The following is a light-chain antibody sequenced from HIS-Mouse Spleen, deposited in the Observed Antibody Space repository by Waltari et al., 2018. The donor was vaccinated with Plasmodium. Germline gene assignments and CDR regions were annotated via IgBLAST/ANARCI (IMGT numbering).Light chain of an antibody. CDR1: KMGDKY. CDR3: QAWDSSTVV. CDR2: QDS. V-gene: IGLV3-1*01. J-gene: IGLJ2*01. Sequence: SYELTQPPSVSVSPGPTASITCSGDKMGDKYACWYQQKPGQSPVRVIYQDSKRPSGIPERFSGSNSGNTATLTISGTQAMDEADYYCQAWDSSTVVFGGGTKLTVL.